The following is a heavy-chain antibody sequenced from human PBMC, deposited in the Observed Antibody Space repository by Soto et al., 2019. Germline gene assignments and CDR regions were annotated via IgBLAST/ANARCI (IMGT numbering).Heavy chain of an antibody. V-gene: IGHV1-69*06. CDR1: GGTFSSYA. CDR2: IIPIFGTA. J-gene: IGHJ3*02. D-gene: IGHD4-17*01. CDR3: ARTETTGDFDI. Sequence: ASVKVSCKASGGTFSSYAISWVRQAPGQGLEWMGGIIPIFGTANYAQKFQGRVTITADKSTSTAYMELSSLRSEDTAVYYCARTETTGDFDIQGQGTMGTISS.